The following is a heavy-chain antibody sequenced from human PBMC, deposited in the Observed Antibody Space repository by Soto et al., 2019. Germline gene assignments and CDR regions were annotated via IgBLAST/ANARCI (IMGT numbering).Heavy chain of an antibody. V-gene: IGHV1-2*04. CDR1: GYTFTGYY. Sequence: ASVKVSCKASGYTFTGYYMHWVRQAPGQGLEWMGWINPNSGGTNYAQKFQGWVTMTRDTSISTAYMELSRLRSDDTAVYYCARVKLPGDQNDAFDIWGQGTMVTVSS. CDR3: ARVKLPGDQNDAFDI. D-gene: IGHD3-16*01. J-gene: IGHJ3*02. CDR2: INPNSGGT.